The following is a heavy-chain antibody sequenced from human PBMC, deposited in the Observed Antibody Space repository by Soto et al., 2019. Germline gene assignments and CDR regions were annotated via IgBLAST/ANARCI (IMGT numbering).Heavy chain of an antibody. CDR1: GGSFSGYY. J-gene: IGHJ4*02. CDR3: ARGLCNGGSCYSDDY. CDR2: INHSGST. D-gene: IGHD2-15*01. V-gene: IGHV4-34*01. Sequence: SETLSLTCAVYGGSFSGYYWSWIRQPPGKGLEWIGEINHSGSTNYNPSLKSRVTISVDTSKNQFSLKLSSVTAADTAVYYCARGLCNGGSCYSDDYWGQGTLVTVSS.